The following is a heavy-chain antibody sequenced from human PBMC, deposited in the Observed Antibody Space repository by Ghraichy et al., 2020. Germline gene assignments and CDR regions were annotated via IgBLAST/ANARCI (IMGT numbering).Heavy chain of an antibody. D-gene: IGHD6-6*01. CDR1: GFTFSSYS. J-gene: IGHJ2*01. V-gene: IGHV3-21*01. CDR3: ARWLGSIASPYWYFDL. CDR2: ISSSSSYI. Sequence: GGSLRLSCAASGFTFSSYSMNWVRQAPGKGLEWVSSISSSSSYIYYADSVKGRFTISRDNAKNSLYLQMNSLRAEDTAVYYCARWLGSIASPYWYFDLWGRGTLVTVSS.